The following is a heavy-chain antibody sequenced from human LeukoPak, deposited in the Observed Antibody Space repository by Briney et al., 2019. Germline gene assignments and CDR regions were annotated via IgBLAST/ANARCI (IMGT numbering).Heavy chain of an antibody. Sequence: GGSLRLSRAASGFNFDDYAMHWVRQAPGRGLEWVSGITWNSGSVVYADSVKGRFTISRDNAKSSLYLQMNSLRPEDTALYYCAKVGRNDYSYFYMDVWGKGTTVTVSS. CDR1: GFNFDDYA. V-gene: IGHV3-9*01. CDR3: AKVGRNDYSYFYMDV. J-gene: IGHJ6*03. CDR2: ITWNSGSV. D-gene: IGHD3-16*01.